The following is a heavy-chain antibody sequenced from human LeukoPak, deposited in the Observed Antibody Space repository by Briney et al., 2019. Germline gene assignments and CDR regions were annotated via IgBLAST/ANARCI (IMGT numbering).Heavy chain of an antibody. J-gene: IGHJ6*03. Sequence: GGSLRLSCAASGFTFSSYTMNWVRQPPGKGLEWASNIGTSSTTICYADSVKGRFTISRDNAKNSLYLQMNSLRADDTAVYYCARFAAGGSYYYYMDVWGKGTTVTVSS. CDR3: ARFAAGGSYYYYMDV. CDR1: GFTFSSYT. V-gene: IGHV3-48*01. CDR2: IGTSSTTI. D-gene: IGHD6-25*01.